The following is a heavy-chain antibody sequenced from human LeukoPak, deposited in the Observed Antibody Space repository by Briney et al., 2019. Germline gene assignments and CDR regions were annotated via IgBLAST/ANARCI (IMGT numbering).Heavy chain of an antibody. Sequence: SETLSLTCTVSGGSISSYYWSWLRQPPGKGLEWIGYIYYSGSTNYNPSLKSRVTISVDTSKNQFSLKLSSVTAADTAVYYCARASYYYGSGVWDYYYYYGMDVWGKGTTVTVSS. J-gene: IGHJ6*04. CDR1: GGSISSYY. CDR3: ARASYYYGSGVWDYYYYYGMDV. D-gene: IGHD3-10*01. V-gene: IGHV4-59*01. CDR2: IYYSGST.